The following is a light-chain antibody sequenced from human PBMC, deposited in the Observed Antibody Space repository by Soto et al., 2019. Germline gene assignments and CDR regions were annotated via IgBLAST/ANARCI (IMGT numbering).Light chain of an antibody. CDR1: QGVGSD. CDR3: QQLNSYPLT. Sequence: QLTQSPSSLSASVGDRVTITCRASQGVGSDLAWYQQKPGKAPKLLISDTSTSQSGVPSRFSGSGSGTDFTLTISSLQPEDFATYFCQQLNSYPLTFGGGTKVDIK. CDR2: DTS. V-gene: IGKV1-9*01. J-gene: IGKJ4*01.